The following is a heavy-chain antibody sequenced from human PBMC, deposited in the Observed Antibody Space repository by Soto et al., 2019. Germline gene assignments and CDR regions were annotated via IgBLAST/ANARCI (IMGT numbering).Heavy chain of an antibody. D-gene: IGHD6-6*01. CDR2: ISAHNGNT. Sequence: QVHLVQSGAEVKKPGASVKVSCQGSGYAFTTYGITWVRQAPGQGLEWMGWISAHNGNTNYAQKLQGRVTVTRDTSTRPACMELRSPRYDDTAVYYCARGRDGDYWGQGALVTVSS. V-gene: IGHV1-18*01. J-gene: IGHJ4*02. CDR3: ARGRDGDY. CDR1: GYAFTTYG.